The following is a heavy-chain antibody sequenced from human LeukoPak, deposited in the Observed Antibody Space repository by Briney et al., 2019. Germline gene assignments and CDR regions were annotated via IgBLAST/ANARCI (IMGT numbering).Heavy chain of an antibody. V-gene: IGHV3-9*01. CDR1: GFTFDDYA. J-gene: IGHJ4*02. CDR3: AKDIGTALVVVPAALDY. CDR2: ISRNSGSI. Sequence: PGRSLRLSCAASGFTFDDYAMHWVRQAPGKGLEWVSGISRNSGSIGYADSVKGRFTISRDNAKNSLYLQMNSLRAEDTALYYCAKDIGTALVVVPAALDYWGQGTLVTVSS. D-gene: IGHD2-2*01.